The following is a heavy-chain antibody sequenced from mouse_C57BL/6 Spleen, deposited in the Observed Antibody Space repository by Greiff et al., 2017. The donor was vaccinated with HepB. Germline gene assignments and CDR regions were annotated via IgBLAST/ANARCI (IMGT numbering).Heavy chain of an antibody. J-gene: IGHJ2*01. CDR3: AREAIYYDYVRRYFDC. Sequence: QVQLKQSGPELVKPGASVKISCKASGYAFSSSWMNWVKQRPGKGLEWIGRIYPGDGDTNYNGKFKGKATLTADKSSSTAYMQLSSLTSEDSAVYFCAREAIYYDYVRRYFDCWGQGTTLTVSS. CDR1: GYAFSSSW. D-gene: IGHD2-4*01. V-gene: IGHV1-82*01. CDR2: IYPGDGDT.